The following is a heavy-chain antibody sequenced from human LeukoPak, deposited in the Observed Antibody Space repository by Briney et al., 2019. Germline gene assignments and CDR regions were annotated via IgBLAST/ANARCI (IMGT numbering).Heavy chain of an antibody. CDR2: IYYSGST. CDR3: ARVVIGAFDI. Sequence: PSETLSLTCTVSGGSISSRSYYWSWIRQPPGKGLEWIGYIYYSGSTYYNPSLKSRVTISVDTSKNQFSLKLSSVTAADTAVYYCARVVIGAFDIWGQGTMVTVSS. V-gene: IGHV4-30-4*01. D-gene: IGHD3-22*01. J-gene: IGHJ3*02. CDR1: GGSISSRSYY.